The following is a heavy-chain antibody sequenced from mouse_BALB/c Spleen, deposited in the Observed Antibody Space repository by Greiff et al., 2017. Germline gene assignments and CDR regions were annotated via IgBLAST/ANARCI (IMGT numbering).Heavy chain of an antibody. CDR2: ISDGGSYT. CDR1: GFTFSDYY. J-gene: IGHJ1*01. D-gene: IGHD1-1*01. V-gene: IGHV5-4*02. Sequence: EVQRVESGGGLVKPGGSLKLSCAASGFTFSDYYMYWVRQTPEKRLEWVATISDGGSYTYYPDSVKGRFTISRDNAKNNLYLQMSSLKSEDTAMYYCARGGFYYYGSGYFDVWGAGTTVTVSS. CDR3: ARGGFYYYGSGYFDV.